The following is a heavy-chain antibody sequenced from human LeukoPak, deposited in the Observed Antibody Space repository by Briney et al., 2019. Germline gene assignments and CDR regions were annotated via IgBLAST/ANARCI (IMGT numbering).Heavy chain of an antibody. J-gene: IGHJ4*02. D-gene: IGHD5-24*01. Sequence: GGSLRLSCAASGFTFSSYAMSWVRQAPGKGLEWVSAITTSGGSTYYADSVKGRFTISRDNSKNTLFLQMNSLRADDTAVYYCARIDGSDDYWGQGTLVTVFS. CDR1: GFTFSSYA. CDR2: ITTSGGST. CDR3: ARIDGSDDY. V-gene: IGHV3-23*01.